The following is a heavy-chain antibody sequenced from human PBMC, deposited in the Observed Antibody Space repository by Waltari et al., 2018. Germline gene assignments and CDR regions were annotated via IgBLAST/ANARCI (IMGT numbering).Heavy chain of an antibody. J-gene: IGHJ3*01. CDR3: ARTYGGNSPGAFDV. D-gene: IGHD4-17*01. CDR2: LHSDSTT. Sequence: SCAASDFSVSSNYMSWVRQAPGKGLVWVSILHSDSTTYYADSVKGRFTISRDMSKNTLYLQMNSLRADDTAVYYCARTYGGNSPGAFDVWGQGTMVTISS. CDR1: DFSVSSNY. V-gene: IGHV3-53*01.